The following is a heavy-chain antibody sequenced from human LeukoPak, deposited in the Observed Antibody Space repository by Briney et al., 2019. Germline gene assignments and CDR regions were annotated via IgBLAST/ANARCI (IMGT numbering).Heavy chain of an antibody. CDR2: IKQDGSEK. J-gene: IGHJ3*02. CDR3: ARDLIYSSSPGAFDI. D-gene: IGHD6-6*01. CDR1: GFTFSSYS. Sequence: PGGSLRLSCAASGFTFSSYSMNWVRQAPGKGLEWVANIKQDGSEKYYVDSVKGRFTISRDNAKNSLYLQMNSLRAEDTAVYYCARDLIYSSSPGAFDIWGQGTMVTVSS. V-gene: IGHV3-7*01.